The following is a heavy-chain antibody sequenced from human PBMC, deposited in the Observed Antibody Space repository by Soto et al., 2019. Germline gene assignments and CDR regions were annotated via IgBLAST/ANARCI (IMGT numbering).Heavy chain of an antibody. J-gene: IGHJ6*02. CDR3: ARDGMVRGVISASGMDV. CDR2: IKQDGSEK. V-gene: IGHV3-7*01. D-gene: IGHD3-10*01. CDR1: GFTFSSYW. Sequence: EVQLVESGGGLVQPGGSLRLSCAASGFTFSSYWMSWVRQAPGKGLEWVANIKQDGSEKYYVDSVKGRFTISRDNAKNSLYLQMNSLRAEDTAVYYCARDGMVRGVISASGMDVWGQGTTVTVSS.